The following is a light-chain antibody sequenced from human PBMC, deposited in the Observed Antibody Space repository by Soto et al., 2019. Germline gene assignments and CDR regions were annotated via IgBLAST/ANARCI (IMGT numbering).Light chain of an antibody. Sequence: QSVLTQPASVSGSPGQSITISYTGTSSDVGAYNYVSWYQQHPGKAPKLMIYDVSNRPSGVSNRFSGSKSGNTASLTISGLQAEDEADYYCSSYTSSSTLTVFGGGTKLTVL. CDR1: SSDVGAYNY. CDR2: DVS. CDR3: SSYTSSSTLTV. V-gene: IGLV2-14*01. J-gene: IGLJ2*01.